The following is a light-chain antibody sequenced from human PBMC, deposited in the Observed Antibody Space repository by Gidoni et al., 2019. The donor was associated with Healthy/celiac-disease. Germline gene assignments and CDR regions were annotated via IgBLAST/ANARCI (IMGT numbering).Light chain of an antibody. CDR2: DAS. CDR1: QSVSSSY. Sequence: EIVLTQSPATMSLSPGERATLSCGASQSVSSSYLAWYQQKPGLAPRLLISDASSGSGTDFTLTISRLEPEDFAVYYCQQYGSSPLTFGGGTKVEIK. CDR3: QQYGSSPLT. V-gene: IGKV3D-20*01. J-gene: IGKJ4*01.